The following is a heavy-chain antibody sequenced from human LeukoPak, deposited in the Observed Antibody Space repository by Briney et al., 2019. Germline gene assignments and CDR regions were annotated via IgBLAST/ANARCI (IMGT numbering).Heavy chain of an antibody. CDR1: GFMYSGFD. J-gene: IGHJ4*02. CDR2: ISSGSSTM. V-gene: IGHV3-48*02. CDR3: VRERGFRGSYYYDH. D-gene: IGHD1-26*01. Sequence: GGSLRLSCAASGFMYSGFDMSWVHQAPGKGLEWVSYISSGSSTMYYAESVKGRFTISRDNAKTSLFLQMNGLRDEDTAVYYCVRERGFRGSYYYDHWGQGALVTVSS.